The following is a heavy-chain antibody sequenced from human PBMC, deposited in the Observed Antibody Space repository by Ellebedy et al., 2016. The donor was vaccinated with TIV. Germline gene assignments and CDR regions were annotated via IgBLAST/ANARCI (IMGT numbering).Heavy chain of an antibody. D-gene: IGHD1-26*01. J-gene: IGHJ2*01. CDR1: GDSVSRNSAA. V-gene: IGHV6-1*01. CDR3: ARAREGGWYFDL. CDR2: TYYRSKWNN. Sequence: SQTLSLTCAISGDSVSRNSAAWSWIRQSPSRGLEWLGRTYYRSKWNNDYTVSVKSRVTINPDTSKNQFSLQLNSVTPEDTAVYYCARAREGGWYFDLWGRGTLVTISS.